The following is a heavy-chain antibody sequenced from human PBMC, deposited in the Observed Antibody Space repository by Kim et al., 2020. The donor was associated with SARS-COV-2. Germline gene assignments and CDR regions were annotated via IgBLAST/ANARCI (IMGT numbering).Heavy chain of an antibody. J-gene: IGHJ4*02. CDR3: AKDEVFDTSPNYDFWSGHTESFDY. CDR2: ISGSGGST. D-gene: IGHD3-3*01. Sequence: GGSLRLSCAASGFTFSSYAMSWVRQAPGKGLEWVSAISGSGGSTYYADSVKGRFTISRDNSKNTLYLQMNSLRAEDTAVYYCAKDEVFDTSPNYDFWSGHTESFDYWGQGTLVTVSS. V-gene: IGHV3-23*01. CDR1: GFTFSSYA.